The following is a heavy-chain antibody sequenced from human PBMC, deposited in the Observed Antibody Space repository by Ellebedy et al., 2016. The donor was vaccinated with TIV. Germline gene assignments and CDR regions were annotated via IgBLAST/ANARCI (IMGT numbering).Heavy chain of an antibody. D-gene: IGHD3-10*01. V-gene: IGHV4-34*01. CDR2: INHSGST. CDR3: ARKGTTMVRGAKHWFDP. CDR1: GGSFSGYY. Sequence: MPSETLSLTCAVYGGSFSGYYWSWIRQPPGKGLEWIGEINHSGSTNYNPSLKSRVIVSVDTSKNQFSLKLRYVTAADTAVYFCARKGTTMVRGAKHWFDPWGQGTLVTVSP. J-gene: IGHJ5*02.